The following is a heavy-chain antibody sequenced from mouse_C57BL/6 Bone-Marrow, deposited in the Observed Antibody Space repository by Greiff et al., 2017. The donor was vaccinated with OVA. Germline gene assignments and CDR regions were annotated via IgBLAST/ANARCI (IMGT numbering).Heavy chain of an antibody. V-gene: IGHV1-82*01. CDR1: GYAFSSSW. CDR3: ARGLTTVVPYLDY. J-gene: IGHJ2*01. D-gene: IGHD1-1*01. Sequence: VQLQQSGPELVKPGASVKISCKASGYAFSSSWMNWVKQRPGKGLEWIGRIYPGDGDTNYNGKFKGKATLTADKSSSTAYMQLSSLTSEDSAVYFCARGLTTVVPYLDYWGQGTTLTVSS. CDR2: IYPGDGDT.